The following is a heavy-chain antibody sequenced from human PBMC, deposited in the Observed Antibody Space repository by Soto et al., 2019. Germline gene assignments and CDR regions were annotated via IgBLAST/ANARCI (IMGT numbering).Heavy chain of an antibody. D-gene: IGHD5-12*01. J-gene: IGHJ4*02. Sequence: QVQLVQSGGEVKKPGASVTVSCKASGYTFINYHITWVRQAPGQGLEWMAWINTYNGMTDYAQRVQGRVTMTRDTSTSTAYMVLRNLGSDDTAVYFCAKSPRGEMATDWGQGTLVTVSS. CDR2: INTYNGMT. CDR1: GYTFINYH. CDR3: AKSPRGEMATD. V-gene: IGHV1-18*01.